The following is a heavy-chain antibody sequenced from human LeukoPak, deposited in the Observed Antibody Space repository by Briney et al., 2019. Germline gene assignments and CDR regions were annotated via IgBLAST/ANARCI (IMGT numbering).Heavy chain of an antibody. J-gene: IGHJ4*02. CDR1: GYTFSSYD. V-gene: IGHV1-8*01. Sequence: ASVKVFCEASGYTFSSYDSNWVRQATGQGLEWMGWMNPNSGNTGYAQKFQGRVTMTRNTSISTAYMELSSLRSEDTAVYYCARLELGGDWGLVYWGQGTLVTVSS. D-gene: IGHD2-21*02. CDR2: MNPNSGNT. CDR3: ARLELGGDWGLVY.